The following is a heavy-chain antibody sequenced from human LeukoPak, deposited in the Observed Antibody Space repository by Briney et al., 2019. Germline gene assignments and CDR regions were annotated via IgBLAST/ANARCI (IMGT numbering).Heavy chain of an antibody. J-gene: IGHJ3*02. CDR3: ARLSTATPHAFDI. CDR1: GGSIISSSYY. V-gene: IGHV4-39*01. CDR2: TYYSGST. Sequence: ETLSLTCTVSGGSIISSSYYWGWIRQPPGKGLEWIGSTYYSGSTYYNPSLKSRVTISVDTSKNQFSLKLSSVTAADTAVYYCARLSTATPHAFDIWGQGTMVTVSS. D-gene: IGHD4-17*01.